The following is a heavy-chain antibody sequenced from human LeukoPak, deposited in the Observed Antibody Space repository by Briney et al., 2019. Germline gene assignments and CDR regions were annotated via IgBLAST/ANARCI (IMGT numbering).Heavy chain of an antibody. CDR2: ISAYNGNS. CDR1: GYTFPNYG. CDR3: ARDGRTDLQLYSGH. D-gene: IGHD5-18*01. Sequence: ASVKVSCKTSGYTFPNYGVSWVRQAPGQGLEWMGWISAYNGNSHYAQKLQGRVTMTTDTSTGTAYMELRSLRSDDTAVYYCARDGRTDLQLYSGHWGQGTLVTVSS. V-gene: IGHV1-18*01. J-gene: IGHJ4*02.